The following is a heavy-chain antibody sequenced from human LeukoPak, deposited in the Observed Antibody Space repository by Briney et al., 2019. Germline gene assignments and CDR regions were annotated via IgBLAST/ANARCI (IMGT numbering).Heavy chain of an antibody. D-gene: IGHD3-16*01. CDR2: ITPNSGGT. V-gene: IGHV1-2*02. Sequence: ASVKVSCKASGYTFTGYYMRWVRQAPGQGLEWMGWITPNSGGTHYAQRFQGRVTMTRDTSISTAYMELSRLTSDDTAVYYCSRDRIGRMNDYWGQGTLVTVSS. CDR1: GYTFTGYY. J-gene: IGHJ4*02. CDR3: SRDRIGRMNDY.